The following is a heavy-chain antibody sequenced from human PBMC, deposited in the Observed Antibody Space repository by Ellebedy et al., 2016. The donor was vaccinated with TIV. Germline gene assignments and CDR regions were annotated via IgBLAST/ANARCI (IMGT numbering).Heavy chain of an antibody. V-gene: IGHV3-23*01. CDR2: ISGFEQTT. J-gene: IGHJ4*02. CDR1: GFTFSSYA. CDR3: TKDSGFVAAAGTGY. D-gene: IGHD6-13*01. Sequence: GESLKISCAASGFTFSSYAISWVRQAPGKGLEWVSGISGFEQTTHYADSVEGRFAISRDNSKNTLYLQMNSLRVEDTAVYYCTKDSGFVAAAGTGYWGPGTLVTVSS.